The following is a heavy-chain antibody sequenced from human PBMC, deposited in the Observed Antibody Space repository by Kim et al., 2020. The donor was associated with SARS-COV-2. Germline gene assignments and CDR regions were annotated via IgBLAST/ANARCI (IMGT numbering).Heavy chain of an antibody. CDR3: ARFGPHFDY. CDR2: GIT. D-gene: IGHD3-16*01. J-gene: IGHJ4*02. Sequence: GITYYNPSLQSRVTISVDTSKTQFSLKLSSVTAADTAVYYCARFGPHFDYWGQGTLVTVSS. V-gene: IGHV4-31*02.